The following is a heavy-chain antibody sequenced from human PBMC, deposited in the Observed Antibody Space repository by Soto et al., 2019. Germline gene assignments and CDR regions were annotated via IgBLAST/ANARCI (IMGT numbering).Heavy chain of an antibody. CDR1: GYTFTSYD. V-gene: IGHV1-8*01. J-gene: IGHJ5*02. CDR3: ARVASGRVVPAAMRRKNWFDP. Sequence: ASVKVSCKASGYTFTSYDINWVRQATGQGLEWMGWMNPNSGNTGYAQKFQGRVTMTRNTSISTAYMELSSLRSEDTAVYYCARVASGRVVPAAMRRKNWFDPWGQGTLVTVSS. CDR2: MNPNSGNT. D-gene: IGHD2-2*01.